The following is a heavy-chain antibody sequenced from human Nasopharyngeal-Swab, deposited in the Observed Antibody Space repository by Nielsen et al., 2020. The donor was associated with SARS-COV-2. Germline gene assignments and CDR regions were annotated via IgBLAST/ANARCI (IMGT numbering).Heavy chain of an antibody. V-gene: IGHV3-23*01. CDR2: ISGSGGSI. CDR3: AKAPRYYFGSGSFYFEY. Sequence: GESLKISRAASGFTFSSFAMSWVRQAPGKGLEWVSSISGSGGSIYYADSVKGRFTISRDNSKNTLYLQMSSLRAEDTAVYYCAKAPRYYFGSGSFYFEYWGQGTLVTVSA. J-gene: IGHJ4*02. CDR1: GFTFSSFA. D-gene: IGHD3-10*01.